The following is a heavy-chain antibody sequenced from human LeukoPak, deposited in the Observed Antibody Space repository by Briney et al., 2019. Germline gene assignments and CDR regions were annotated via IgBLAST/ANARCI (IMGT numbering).Heavy chain of an antibody. J-gene: IGHJ3*02. CDR3: ARERTAAAAPDAFDI. D-gene: IGHD6-13*01. V-gene: IGHV4-59*01. Sequence: SETLSLTCTVSGGSISSYYWSWIRQPPGKGLEWIGYIYYSGSTNYNPSLKSRATMSVDTSKNQFSLKLSSVTAADTAVYYCARERTAAAAPDAFDIWGQGTMVTVSS. CDR1: GGSISSYY. CDR2: IYYSGST.